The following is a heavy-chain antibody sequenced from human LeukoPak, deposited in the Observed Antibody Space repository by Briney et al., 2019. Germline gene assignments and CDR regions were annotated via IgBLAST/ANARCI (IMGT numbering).Heavy chain of an antibody. Sequence: ASVKVSCKASGYTFTKFGISWVRQAPGQGLEWVGWISAYDGNTEYAQNFQGRVTMTTDTSTSTAYMDLRSLRSDDTAVYYCARDKVIASAGTPNWFDPWGQGTLVTVPS. CDR3: ARDKVIASAGTPNWFDP. D-gene: IGHD6-13*01. J-gene: IGHJ5*02. V-gene: IGHV1-18*01. CDR2: ISAYDGNT. CDR1: GYTFTKFG.